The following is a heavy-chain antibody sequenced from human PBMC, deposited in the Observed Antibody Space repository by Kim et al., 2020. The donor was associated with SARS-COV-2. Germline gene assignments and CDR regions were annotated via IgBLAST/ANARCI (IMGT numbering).Heavy chain of an antibody. J-gene: IGHJ6*02. CDR3: AREWRFLEWLWACMDV. V-gene: IGHV3-21*01. Sequence: GGSLRLSCAASGFTFSSYSMNWVRQAPGKGLEWVSSISSSSSYIYYADSVKGRFTISRDNAKNSLYLQMNSLRAEDTAVYYCAREWRFLEWLWACMDVWGQGTTVTVSS. D-gene: IGHD3-3*01. CDR2: ISSSSSYI. CDR1: GFTFSSYS.